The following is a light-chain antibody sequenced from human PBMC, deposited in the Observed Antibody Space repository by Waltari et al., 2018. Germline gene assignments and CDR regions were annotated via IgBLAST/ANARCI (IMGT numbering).Light chain of an antibody. V-gene: IGKV3-11*01. J-gene: IGKJ4*01. CDR3: QQRSNWPPLT. CDR2: DAS. Sequence: EIVLTQSPATLSLSPGESATPSCRASQSVSSDLAWYQQKPGQAPRLLIYDASNRATGIPARFSGSGSGTDFTLTISSLEPEDFAVYYCQQRSNWPPLTFGGGTKVEIK. CDR1: QSVSSD.